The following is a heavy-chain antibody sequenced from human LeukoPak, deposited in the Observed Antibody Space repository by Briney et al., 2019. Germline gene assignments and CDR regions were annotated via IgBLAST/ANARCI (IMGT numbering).Heavy chain of an antibody. V-gene: IGHV3-23*01. CDR2: ISGSGDST. Sequence: GGSLRLSCAATGFTFSSHAMSWVRQAPGKGLEWVSDISGSGDSTYYADSVKGRFSISRDNSKNSLYLQMNCLRAEDTAVYYCARDGAYCSGGSCYGGHYFDYWGQGTLVTVSS. D-gene: IGHD2-15*01. J-gene: IGHJ4*02. CDR1: GFTFSSHA. CDR3: ARDGAYCSGGSCYGGHYFDY.